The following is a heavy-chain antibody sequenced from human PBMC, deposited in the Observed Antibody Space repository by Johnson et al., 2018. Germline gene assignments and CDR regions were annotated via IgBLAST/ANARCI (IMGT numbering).Heavy chain of an antibody. CDR3: ATLNYYYYYMDG. J-gene: IGHJ6*03. CDR2: ISSSSYI. V-gene: IGHV3-21*01. Sequence: EVQLLESGGGLVKPGGSLRLSCAASGFSFSSYSMNWVRQAPGKGLEWVSSISSSSYIYYADSVKGRFTISRDNAKNSLHLQMNSLRAEDTAVYFCATLNYYYYYMDGGGKGTTVTVSS. CDR1: GFSFSSYS.